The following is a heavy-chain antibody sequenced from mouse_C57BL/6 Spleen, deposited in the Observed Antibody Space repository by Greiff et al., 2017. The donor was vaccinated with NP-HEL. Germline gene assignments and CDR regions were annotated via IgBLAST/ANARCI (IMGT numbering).Heavy chain of an antibody. V-gene: IGHV5-17*01. D-gene: IGHD4-1*01. CDR3: ASCNWYYFDY. J-gene: IGHJ2*01. CDR2: ISSGSSTT. CDR1: GFTFSDYG. Sequence: EVQVEESGGGLVKPGGSLKLSCAASGFTFSDYGMHWVRQAPGKGLEWVAYISSGSSTTYYADKVKGRATLTADKAKSTLFLQMTSLRSEDTAVYYCASCNWYYFDYWGQGTTLTVSS.